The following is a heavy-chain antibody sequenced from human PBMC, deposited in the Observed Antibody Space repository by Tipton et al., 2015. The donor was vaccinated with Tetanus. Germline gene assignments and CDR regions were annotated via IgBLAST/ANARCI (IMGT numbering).Heavy chain of an antibody. CDR3: ARDRGQQFVSDWFDP. CDR1: GGSINSPDYS. CDR2: IYQRGST. Sequence: LRLSCTVSGGSINSPDYSWGWIRQPPGKGLEWIGYIYQRGSTSYNPSLATRVTITADKSKNQFSLNLRFVTAADTAVYYCARDRGQQFVSDWFDPWGQGTLVTVSS. J-gene: IGHJ5*02. D-gene: IGHD6-6*01. V-gene: IGHV4-30-2*01.